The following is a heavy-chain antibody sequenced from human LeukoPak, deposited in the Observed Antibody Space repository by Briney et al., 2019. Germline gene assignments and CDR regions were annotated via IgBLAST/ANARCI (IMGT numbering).Heavy chain of an antibody. J-gene: IGHJ5*02. D-gene: IGHD2-2*01. CDR1: GFTFSTYS. V-gene: IGHV3-33*08. CDR3: ARDEGYCSSTSCYGGFDP. CDR2: IWYDGSNK. Sequence: GGSLRLSCAASGFTFSTYSMNWVRQAPGKGLEWVAVIWYDGSNKYYADPVKGRFTISRDNSKNTLYLQMNSLRAEDTAVYYCARDEGYCSSTSCYGGFDPWGQGTLVTVSS.